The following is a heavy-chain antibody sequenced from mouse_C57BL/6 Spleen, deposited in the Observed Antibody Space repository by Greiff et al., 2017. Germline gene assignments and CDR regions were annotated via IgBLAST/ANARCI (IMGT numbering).Heavy chain of an antibody. CDR3: ARRFNYGSIYAMYY. CDR2: IYPGSGST. V-gene: IGHV1-55*01. CDR1: GYTFTSYW. D-gene: IGHD1-1*01. J-gene: IGHJ4*01. Sequence: VQLQQPGAELVKPGASVKMSCKASGYTFTSYWITWVKQRPGQGLEWIGDIYPGSGSTNYNEKFKRKATLTVDTSSSTAYMQLSSLTSEDSAFYYCARRFNYGSIYAMYYWCQGTSVTVSS.